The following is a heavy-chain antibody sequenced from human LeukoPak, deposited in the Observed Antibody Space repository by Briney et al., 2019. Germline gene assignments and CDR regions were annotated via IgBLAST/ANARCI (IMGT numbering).Heavy chain of an antibody. CDR1: GGSISSGSYY. Sequence: SETLSLTCTVSGGSISSGSYYWSWIRQPAGKGLEWIGRIYSSGNTNYNPSLKSRVTISADTSKNQFSLKLSSVTAADTAVYYCARDQATRGDYYGSGSPAFFDYWGQGSLVTVSS. J-gene: IGHJ4*02. D-gene: IGHD3-10*01. V-gene: IGHV4-61*02. CDR2: IYSSGNT. CDR3: ARDQATRGDYYGSGSPAFFDY.